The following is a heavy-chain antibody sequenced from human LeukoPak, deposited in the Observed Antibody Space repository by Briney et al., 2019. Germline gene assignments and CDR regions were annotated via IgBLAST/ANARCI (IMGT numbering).Heavy chain of an antibody. CDR2: ISAYNGNT. Sequence: ASVKVSCKSSGYTFTSYDISWVRQPPTRGLVWMGWISAYNGNTNHAQKLQGRVTMTTDTSTSTAYMELRSLRSDDTAVYYCARARIAVPMGYWGQGTLVTVSS. D-gene: IGHD6-19*01. CDR3: ARARIAVPMGY. J-gene: IGHJ4*02. V-gene: IGHV1-18*01. CDR1: GYTFTSYD.